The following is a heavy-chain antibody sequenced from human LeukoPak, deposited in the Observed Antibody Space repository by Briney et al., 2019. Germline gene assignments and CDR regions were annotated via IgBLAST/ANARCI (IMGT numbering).Heavy chain of an antibody. D-gene: IGHD3-10*01. V-gene: IGHV1-2*02. CDR2: INPNNGGT. CDR1: GYTFTDYY. Sequence: ASVKVSCKASGYTFTDYYLHWVRQAPGQGLEWMGWINPNNGGTHFGLMFQGRVTVTRGTSISTAYMDLSGLRSDDTAVYYCAREHPAGNYLRDPYPFDYWGQGTLVTVSS. J-gene: IGHJ4*02. CDR3: AREHPAGNYLRDPYPFDY.